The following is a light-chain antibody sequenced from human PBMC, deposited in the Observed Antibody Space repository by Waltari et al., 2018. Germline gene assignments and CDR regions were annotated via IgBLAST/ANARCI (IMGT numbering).Light chain of an antibody. CDR2: DVA. Sequence: QSALTQPASVSESPGQSITISCPGTTGDVGAYNYVSWYQQLPGKAPKLLIYDVANRPSGVADRCSGSKSGNTASLIIAGLQAEDEADYYCCSLTSSRTVIFGGGTKLTVL. V-gene: IGLV2-14*03. CDR3: CSLTSSRTVI. CDR1: TGDVGAYNY. J-gene: IGLJ2*01.